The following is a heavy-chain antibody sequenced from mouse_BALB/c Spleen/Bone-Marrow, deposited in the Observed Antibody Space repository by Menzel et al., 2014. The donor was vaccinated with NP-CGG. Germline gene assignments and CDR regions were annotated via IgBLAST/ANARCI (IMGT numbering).Heavy chain of an antibody. CDR1: GYTFXDNW. Sequence: QVQLKESGAELGMPGASVKMSCKASGYTFXDNWMYWVKQRPGQGLEWIGAIDTSDSYTNFNQKFMGKASLTVDASSSTAYMQVSSLTSDDSAVYYCARGGHDFSLDYWGQGTSVTVSS. J-gene: IGHJ4*01. D-gene: IGHD2-4*01. CDR2: IDTSDSYT. V-gene: IGHV1-69*01. CDR3: ARGGHDFSLDY.